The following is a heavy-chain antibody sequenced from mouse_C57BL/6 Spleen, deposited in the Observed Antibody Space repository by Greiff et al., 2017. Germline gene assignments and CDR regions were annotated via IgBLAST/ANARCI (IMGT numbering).Heavy chain of an antibody. CDR1: GYTFTSYG. D-gene: IGHD1-1*01. J-gene: IGHJ2*01. CDR2: IYLGNGYT. V-gene: IGHV1-58*01. Sequence: VQLQQSGAELVRPGSSVKMSCKTSGYTFTSYGINWVKQRPGQGLEWIGYIYLGNGYTEYNEKFKGKATLTSDTSSSTAYMQLSSLTSEDSAIYFCARSEVTTVVATDYFDYWGQGTTLTVSS. CDR3: ARSEVTTVVATDYFDY.